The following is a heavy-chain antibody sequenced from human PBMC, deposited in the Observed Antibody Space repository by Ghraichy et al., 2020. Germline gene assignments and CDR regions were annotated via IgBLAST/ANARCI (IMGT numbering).Heavy chain of an antibody. CDR3: SRDHRADWNYQYFLYYMDV. CDR2: VSSHTGES. Sequence: ASVKVSCTASGYTFRNYGINWVRQAPGHGLEWVGWVSSHTGESRYSEKFQGRVTMTTDRSTSTAYLELRSLRPDDTAVYYCSRDHRADWNYQYFLYYMDVWGNGTTVTVSS. D-gene: IGHD1-7*01. J-gene: IGHJ6*03. V-gene: IGHV1-18*01. CDR1: GYTFRNYG.